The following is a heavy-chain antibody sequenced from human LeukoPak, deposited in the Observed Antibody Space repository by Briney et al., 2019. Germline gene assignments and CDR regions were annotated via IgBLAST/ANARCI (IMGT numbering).Heavy chain of an antibody. CDR1: GFTFTTYW. CDR3: ARDAVDTANAV. D-gene: IGHD5-18*01. J-gene: IGHJ6*02. Sequence: GGSLRLSCAASGFTFTTYWMHWVRQAPGKGLVWVSHINSDGSITSYADSVKGRFTISKDNAKNTLYLQMNSLRAEDTAVYYCARDAVDTANAVWGQGTTVTVSS. V-gene: IGHV3-74*01. CDR2: INSDGSIT.